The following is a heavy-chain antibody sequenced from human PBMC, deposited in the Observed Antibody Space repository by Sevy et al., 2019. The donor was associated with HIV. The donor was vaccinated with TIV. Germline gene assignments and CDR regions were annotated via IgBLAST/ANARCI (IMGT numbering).Heavy chain of an antibody. D-gene: IGHD2-15*01. CDR1: GYTLTKLA. CDR3: ATVGLTYYRGSSSYQGDWFAP. J-gene: IGHJ5*02. CDR2: FDPQDDEI. V-gene: IGHV1-24*01. Sequence: ASVKVSCKVSGYTLTKLAIHWVRQAPGKGLEWMGDFDPQDDEILYAQRFQGRLTMTEATSTETAYMELSSLTSEDTAVYYCATVGLTYYRGSSSYQGDWFAPWGRGTLVTVYS.